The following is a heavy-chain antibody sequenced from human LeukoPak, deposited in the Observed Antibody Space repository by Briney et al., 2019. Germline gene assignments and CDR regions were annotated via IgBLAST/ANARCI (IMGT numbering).Heavy chain of an antibody. CDR2: INPNSGGT. V-gene: IGHV1-2*02. J-gene: IGHJ4*02. D-gene: IGHD2-2*01. CDR1: GYTFTGYY. Sequence: ASVKVSCKASGYTFTGYYMHWVRQAPGQGLEWMAWINPNSGGTYYAQNFHDRITMTRDTSISTAYMELSRLRSDDTAIYYCARANALYCSSTSCLFDYWGQGTLVTVTS. CDR3: ARANALYCSSTSCLFDY.